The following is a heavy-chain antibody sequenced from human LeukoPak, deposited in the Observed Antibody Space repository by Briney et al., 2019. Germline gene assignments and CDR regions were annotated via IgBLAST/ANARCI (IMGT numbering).Heavy chain of an antibody. J-gene: IGHJ4*02. CDR3: AKGNSGSYGGYDC. CDR1: GFIVSSNC. V-gene: IGHV3-53*01. D-gene: IGHD1-26*01. CDR2: IYRGGST. Sequence: GGSLRLSCAASGFIVSSNCMSWVRQAPGKGLEWVSVIYRGGSTYYADSVKGRFTISRDNSKNTLFFQMNSLRAEDTAVYYCAKGNSGSYGGYDCWGQGTLVTVSS.